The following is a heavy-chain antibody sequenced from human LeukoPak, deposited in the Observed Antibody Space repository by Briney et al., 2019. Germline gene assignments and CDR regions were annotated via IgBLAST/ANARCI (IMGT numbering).Heavy chain of an antibody. CDR3: AKDRGYSYGYFYYYYYMDV. Sequence: GGSLRLSCAASGFTFSSYGMHWVRQAPGKGLEWVAFIRYDGSNKYYADSVKGRFTISRDNSKNTLYLQMNSLRAEDTAVYYCAKDRGYSYGYFYYYYYMDVWGKGTTVTISS. J-gene: IGHJ6*03. CDR1: GFTFSSYG. V-gene: IGHV3-30*02. CDR2: IRYDGSNK. D-gene: IGHD5-18*01.